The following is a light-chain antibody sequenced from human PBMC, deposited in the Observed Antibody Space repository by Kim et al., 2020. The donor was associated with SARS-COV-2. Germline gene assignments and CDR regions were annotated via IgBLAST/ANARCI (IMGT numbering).Light chain of an antibody. CDR3: SALDSSLSAGG. J-gene: IGLJ3*02. V-gene: IGLV10-54*02. Sequence: QAGLTQPPSVSKGLRQTATLTCTGNSNIVGNQGAAWLQQHQGHPPKLLSYRNNNRPSGISERFSASRSGNTASLTITGLQPEDEADYYCSALDSSLSAGGFGGGTQLTV. CDR2: RNN. CDR1: SNIVGNQG.